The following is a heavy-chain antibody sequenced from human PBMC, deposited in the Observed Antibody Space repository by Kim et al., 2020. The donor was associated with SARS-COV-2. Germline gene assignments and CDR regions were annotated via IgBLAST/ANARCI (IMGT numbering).Heavy chain of an antibody. D-gene: IGHD6-19*01. Sequence: YADSVKGRFTISRDNSKNTLYLQMNSLRAEDTAVYYCAKESSAVNRAFDIWGQGTMVTVSS. J-gene: IGHJ3*02. V-gene: IGHV3-30*02. CDR3: AKESSAVNRAFDI.